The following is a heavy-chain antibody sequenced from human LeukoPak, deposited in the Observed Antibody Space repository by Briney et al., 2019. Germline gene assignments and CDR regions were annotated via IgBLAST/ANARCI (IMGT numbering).Heavy chain of an antibody. CDR3: ARGIAARPVGY. D-gene: IGHD6-6*01. J-gene: IGHJ4*02. Sequence: PGGSLRLSCAASGFTFSSYAMSWVRQAPGKGLEWVSAISGSGGSTYYADSVKDRFTISRDNSKNTLYLQMNSLRAEDTAVYYCARGIAARPVGYWGQGTLVTVSS. CDR2: ISGSGGST. V-gene: IGHV3-23*01. CDR1: GFTFSSYA.